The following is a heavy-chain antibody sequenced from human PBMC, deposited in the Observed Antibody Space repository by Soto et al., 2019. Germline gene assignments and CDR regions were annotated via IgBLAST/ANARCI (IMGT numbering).Heavy chain of an antibody. V-gene: IGHV3-30*18. D-gene: IGHD2-2*01. CDR2: ISYDGSNK. Sequence: PVGSLRLSCAASGFTFSSYGMHWVRQAPGKGLEWVAVISYDGSNKYYADSVKGRFTISRDNSKNTLYLQMNSLRAEDTAVYYCAKSGYCSSTSCPRGNWFDPWGQGTLVTVSS. J-gene: IGHJ5*02. CDR1: GFTFSSYG. CDR3: AKSGYCSSTSCPRGNWFDP.